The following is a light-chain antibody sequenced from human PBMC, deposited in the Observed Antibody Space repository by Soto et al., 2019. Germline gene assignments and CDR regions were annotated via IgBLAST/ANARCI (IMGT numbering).Light chain of an antibody. CDR2: EVS. Sequence: QSVLTQPASVSGSPGQSITISCTEASSNVGNCNCVSWYQQHPGKAPKLMIYEVSNRPSGVSDRFSGSKAGNTASLTISGLQAEDEADYYCSSFTTSSTWVFGGGTKLTVL. CDR3: SSFTTSSTWV. V-gene: IGLV2-14*01. CDR1: SSNVGNCNC. J-gene: IGLJ3*02.